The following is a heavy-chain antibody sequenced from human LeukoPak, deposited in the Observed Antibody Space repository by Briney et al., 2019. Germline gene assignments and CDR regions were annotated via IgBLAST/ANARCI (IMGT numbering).Heavy chain of an antibody. CDR3: ARESGRYCSSTSCYWGAFDI. V-gene: IGHV3-21*01. CDR1: GFTFSSYS. D-gene: IGHD2-2*01. CDR2: ISSSSSYI. J-gene: IGHJ3*02. Sequence: GGSLRLSCAASGFTFSSYSMNWVRQAPGKGLEWVSSISSSSSYIYYADSVKGRFTISRDNAKNSLYLQMNSLRAEDTAVYYCARESGRYCSSTSCYWGAFDIWGQGTMVTVSS.